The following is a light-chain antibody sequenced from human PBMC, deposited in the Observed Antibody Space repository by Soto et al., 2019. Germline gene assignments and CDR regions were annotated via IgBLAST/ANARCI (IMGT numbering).Light chain of an antibody. CDR2: DAS. CDR3: QQRSYWSSWT. V-gene: IGKV3-11*01. CDR1: QSVSSY. Sequence: EIVLTQSPATLSLSPGEIATLSCRASQSVSSYLAWYQQKPGQAPRLLIYDASNRATGIPARFSGSGSGTAFTLTISSVEPEDFAVYYCQQRSYWSSWTFCQGTKVDIK. J-gene: IGKJ1*01.